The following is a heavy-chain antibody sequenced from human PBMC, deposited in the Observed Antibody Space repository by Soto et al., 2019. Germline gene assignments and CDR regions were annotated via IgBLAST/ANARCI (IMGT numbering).Heavy chain of an antibody. CDR2: MSGSSSTT. CDR3: AKNQERELPRVIDF. D-gene: IGHD1-7*01. Sequence: EVRLLESGGGLVKPGGSLRLSCATSGRTFSNYAMSWVRQAPGGGLEWVSSMSGSSSTTYYADTVRGRFTISRDRSKNTLYLQMSSLRAEDTALYYCAKNQERELPRVIDFWGQGTLVTVSS. CDR1: GRTFSNYA. V-gene: IGHV3-23*01. J-gene: IGHJ4*02.